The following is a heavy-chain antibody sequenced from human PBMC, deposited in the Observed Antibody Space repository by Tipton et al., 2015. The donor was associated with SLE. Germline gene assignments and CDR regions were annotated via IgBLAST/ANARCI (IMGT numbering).Heavy chain of an antibody. CDR1: GFTFSSYW. V-gene: IGHV3-7*01. CDR3: ARSSGYFDWPQSAFDY. Sequence: SLRLSCAASGFTFSSYWMSWVRQAPGKGLEWVANIKQDGSEKYYVDSVKGRFTISRDNAKNSLYLQMNSLRAEDTAVYYCARSSGYFDWPQSAFDYWGQGTLVTVSS. D-gene: IGHD3-9*01. CDR2: IKQDGSEK. J-gene: IGHJ4*02.